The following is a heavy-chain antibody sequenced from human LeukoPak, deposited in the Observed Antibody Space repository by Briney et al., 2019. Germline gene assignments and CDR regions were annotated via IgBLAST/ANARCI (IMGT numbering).Heavy chain of an antibody. CDR3: ARVRRFGGLLHGYDAFDI. CDR2: IDPRGGST. CDR1: GYTFTSYY. Sequence: ASVKVSCKASGYTFTSYYMHWVRQAPGQGLEWMGIIDPRGGSTSYAQKFQGRVTMTRDTSTSTVYMELSSLRSEDTAVYYCARVRRFGGLLHGYDAFDIWGQGTMVTVSS. V-gene: IGHV1-46*01. J-gene: IGHJ3*02. D-gene: IGHD3-10*01.